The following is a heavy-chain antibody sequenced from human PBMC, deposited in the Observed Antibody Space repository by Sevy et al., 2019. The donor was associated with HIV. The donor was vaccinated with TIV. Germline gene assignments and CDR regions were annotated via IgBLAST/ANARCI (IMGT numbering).Heavy chain of an antibody. Sequence: GGSLRLSCAASGFTVSSNYMSWVRQAPGKGLEWVSVIYSGGSTYYADSVKGRFTISRDNSKNTLYLQMNSLRAEDTAVYYCARDVGYGDYALDYWGQGTLVTVSS. J-gene: IGHJ4*02. V-gene: IGHV3-53*05. CDR3: ARDVGYGDYALDY. CDR1: GFTVSSNY. D-gene: IGHD4-17*01. CDR2: IYSGGST.